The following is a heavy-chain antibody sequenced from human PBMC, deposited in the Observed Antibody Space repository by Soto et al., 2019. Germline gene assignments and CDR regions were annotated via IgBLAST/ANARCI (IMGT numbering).Heavy chain of an antibody. CDR3: ASDRALDY. V-gene: IGHV3-7*05. D-gene: IGHD3-10*01. Sequence: EVQLVESGGGLVQPGGSLRLTCAASGFTFSSYWMSWVRQAPGKGLEWVANIKEDGSEKYYVDSVKGRFTISRDNAKNSVYLQMNSLRAEDTAVYYCASDRALDYWGQGTLVTVSS. J-gene: IGHJ4*02. CDR2: IKEDGSEK. CDR1: GFTFSSYW.